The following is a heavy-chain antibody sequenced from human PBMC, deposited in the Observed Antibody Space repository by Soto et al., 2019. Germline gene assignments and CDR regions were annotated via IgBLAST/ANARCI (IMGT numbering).Heavy chain of an antibody. D-gene: IGHD7-27*01. Sequence: QVQPQQWGAGLLKPSETLSLTCAVYGGSFSGYYWSWIRQPPGEGLEWIGEINHSGSTNYNPSLKSRVTISIDTSKNQFSLKLSSVTAADTAVYYCARGWGRIFDYWGQGTLVTVSS. V-gene: IGHV4-34*01. CDR3: ARGWGRIFDY. CDR1: GGSFSGYY. J-gene: IGHJ4*02. CDR2: INHSGST.